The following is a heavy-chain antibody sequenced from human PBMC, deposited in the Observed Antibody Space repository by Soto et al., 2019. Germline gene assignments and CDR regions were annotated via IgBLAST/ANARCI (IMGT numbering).Heavy chain of an antibody. CDR3: AKRGDIVEVSRTFVGYGMDV. J-gene: IGHJ6*02. CDR2: ISGNGGDI. Sequence: GGSLRLSCAVSGFTFRNYAMSWVRQAPGKGLEWVSRISGNGGDINYADSVKGRFTISRDNSKNTLYLQMNSLRAEDTAVYYCAKRGDIVEVSRTFVGYGMDVWGQGTTVTVSS. CDR1: GFTFRNYA. D-gene: IGHD2-2*01. V-gene: IGHV3-23*01.